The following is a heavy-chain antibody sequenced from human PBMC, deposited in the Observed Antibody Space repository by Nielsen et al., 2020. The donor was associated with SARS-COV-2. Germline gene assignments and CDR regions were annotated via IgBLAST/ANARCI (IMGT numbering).Heavy chain of an antibody. D-gene: IGHD3-22*01. CDR1: GGSISSGSYY. V-gene: IGHV4-61*02. J-gene: IGHJ4*02. Sequence: SETLSLTCTVSGGSISSGSYYWSWIRQPAGKGLEWIGRIYTSGSTNYNPSLKSRVTISVDTSKNQFSLKLSSVTAADTAVYYCARAPKAIVVHHFDYWGQGTLVTVSS. CDR3: ARAPKAIVVHHFDY. CDR2: IYTSGST.